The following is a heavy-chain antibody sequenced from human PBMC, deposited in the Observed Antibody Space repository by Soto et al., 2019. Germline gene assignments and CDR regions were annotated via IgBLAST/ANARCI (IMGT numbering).Heavy chain of an antibody. Sequence: EVQMLESGGGLAQPGGSLRLSCAVSGFICSSYDMSWVRQAPGKGLEWVSTILVGGSPHYEDSVKGRFTISRDTSKNTVYLQMNSLTAGDKAVYYCAKATATSGGAFEIYGQGAMVTVSS. V-gene: IGHV3-23*01. J-gene: IGHJ3*02. CDR2: ILVGGSP. D-gene: IGHD1-1*01. CDR3: AKATATSGGAFEI. CDR1: GFICSSYD.